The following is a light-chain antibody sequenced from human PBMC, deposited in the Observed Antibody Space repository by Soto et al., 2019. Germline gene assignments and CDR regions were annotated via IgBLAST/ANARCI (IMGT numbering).Light chain of an antibody. J-gene: IGKJ4*01. V-gene: IGKV1-33*01. CDR2: DAS. CDR1: EDISSY. Sequence: DIQMTQSPSSLSASVGDRVTIACQASEDISSYLNWYQRKPGKAPTLLIYDASKLETGVPPRFSGSGSGTYCTFTISSLQPEDIATYYCQQYDNLPRLTFGGGTKVEIK. CDR3: QQYDNLPRLT.